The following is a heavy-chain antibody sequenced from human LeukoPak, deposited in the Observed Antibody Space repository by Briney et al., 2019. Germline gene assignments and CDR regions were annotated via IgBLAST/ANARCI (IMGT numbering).Heavy chain of an antibody. D-gene: IGHD6-19*01. V-gene: IGHV3-15*01. CDR2: IKSKTDGGTT. CDR1: GFTFSNAW. CDR3: TTDPIAVAGTSFDI. J-gene: IGHJ3*02. Sequence: GGSLRLSCAASGFTFSNAWMSWVRQAPGKGLEGVGRIKSKTDGGTTDYAAPVKGSFTISRDDSKNTLYLQMNSLKTENTAVYYCTTDPIAVAGTSFDIWGQGTMVTVSS.